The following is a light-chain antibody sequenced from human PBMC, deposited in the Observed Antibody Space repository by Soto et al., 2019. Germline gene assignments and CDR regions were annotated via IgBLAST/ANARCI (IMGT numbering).Light chain of an antibody. CDR2: DAS. Sequence: IEMTQSPSSLSASVGDRVTITCRASQGIGNDLGWYQQKPGKAPKLLIYDASALPRGVPSRFRGSGSGTKFTLTISSLEPEDFAVYYCQQRSNWPRFTFGPGTQVDIK. CDR3: QQRSNWPRFT. J-gene: IGKJ3*01. V-gene: IGKV1-17*01. CDR1: QGIGND.